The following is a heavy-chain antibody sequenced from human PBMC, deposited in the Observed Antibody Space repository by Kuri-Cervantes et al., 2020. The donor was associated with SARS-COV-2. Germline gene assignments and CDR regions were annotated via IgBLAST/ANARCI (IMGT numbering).Heavy chain of an antibody. Sequence: GGSLRLSCVASGFTFSGSGMHWVRQASGKGLEWVGRIRSKDKNYATAYAAPLKGRFTISRDDAKNTAYLQMNSLETEDTAVYYCARRAMVRGMYYFDYWGQGTLVTVSS. D-gene: IGHD3-10*01. CDR1: GFTFSGSG. CDR3: ARRAMVRGMYYFDY. J-gene: IGHJ4*02. V-gene: IGHV3-73*01. CDR2: IRSKDKNYAT.